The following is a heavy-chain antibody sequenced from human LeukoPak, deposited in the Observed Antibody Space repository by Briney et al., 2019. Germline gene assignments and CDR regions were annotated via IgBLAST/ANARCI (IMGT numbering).Heavy chain of an antibody. CDR3: ARGWYYDFWSGGDWFDP. D-gene: IGHD3-3*01. Sequence: SETLSLTCTVSGGSISSYYWSWIRQPAGKGLEWIGRIYTSGSTNYNPSLKSRVTMSVDTSKNQFSLKLSSVTAADTAVYYCARGWYYDFWSGGDWFDPWGQGTLVTVSS. CDR1: GGSISSYY. J-gene: IGHJ5*02. CDR2: IYTSGST. V-gene: IGHV4-4*07.